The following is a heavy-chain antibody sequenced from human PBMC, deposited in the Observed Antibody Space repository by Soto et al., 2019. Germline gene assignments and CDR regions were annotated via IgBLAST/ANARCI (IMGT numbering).Heavy chain of an antibody. V-gene: IGHV3-23*01. CDR1: GFTFSSYA. CDR3: AKDTALGTWSH. CDR2: ISGSGGST. Sequence: EVQLLESGGGLVQPGGSLRLSCAASGFTFSSYAMSWVRQAPGKGLEWVSAISGSGGSTYYADSVKGRFTISRDNSKNTLYLKMTSVRREDTAVYYWAKDTALGTWSHWAQGPLFTVSS. J-gene: IGHJ4*02. D-gene: IGHD3-3*01.